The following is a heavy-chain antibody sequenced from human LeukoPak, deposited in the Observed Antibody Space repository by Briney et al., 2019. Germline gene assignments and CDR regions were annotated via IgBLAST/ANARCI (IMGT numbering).Heavy chain of an antibody. Sequence: PGGSLRLSCAAYGFTFSSYSMNWVRQAPGKGLEWVSFISTSSSYIYYADSVKGRFTISRDNSKNTLYLQMNSLRAEDTAVYYCESFVNYGSGNDWGQGTLVTVSS. CDR3: ESFVNYGSGND. CDR1: GFTFSSYS. J-gene: IGHJ4*02. D-gene: IGHD3-10*01. CDR2: ISTSSSYI. V-gene: IGHV3-21*01.